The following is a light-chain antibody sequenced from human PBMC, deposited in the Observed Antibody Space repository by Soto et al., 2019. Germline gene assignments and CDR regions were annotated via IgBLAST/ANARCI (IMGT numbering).Light chain of an antibody. CDR2: DVS. CDR3: YSYTSRSTVL. V-gene: IGLV2-14*01. Sequence: QSALTQPASVSGSPGQSITISCTGISSDVGGYNYVSWYQQHPGKAPKLMIYDVSNRRSGVSNRFSGSKSGNTASLTISGLQAEDEADYYCYSYTSRSTVLFGGGTKLTVL. J-gene: IGLJ2*01. CDR1: SSDVGGYNY.